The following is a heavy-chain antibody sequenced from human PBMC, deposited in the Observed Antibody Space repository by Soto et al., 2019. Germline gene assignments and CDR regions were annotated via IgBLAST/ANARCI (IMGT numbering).Heavy chain of an antibody. J-gene: IGHJ4*02. Sequence: SETLSLTCTVSGDSISNDNWWSWVRQPPGKGLEWIGEIYHSGSTNSNPSLKSRVTISVDKSKNQFSLKLSSVTADDTAVYYCATTLYGSGTYYNSYPPLFWGQGTLVTSPQ. V-gene: IGHV4-4*02. CDR1: GDSISNDNW. CDR3: ATTLYGSGTYYNSYPPLF. D-gene: IGHD3-10*01. CDR2: IYHSGST.